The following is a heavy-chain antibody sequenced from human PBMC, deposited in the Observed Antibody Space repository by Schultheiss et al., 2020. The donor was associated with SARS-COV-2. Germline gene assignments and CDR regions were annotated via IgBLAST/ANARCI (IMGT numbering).Heavy chain of an antibody. V-gene: IGHV3-20*03. CDR3: ARISSNYYDSSGYYYNYYYGMDV. Sequence: GGSLRLSFAASGFTFDDYGMSWVRQAPGKGLEWVSGINWNGGSTGYADSVKGRFTISRDNAKNSLYLQMNSLRAEDTAVYYCARISSNYYDSSGYYYNYYYGMDVWGQGTTVTVSS. D-gene: IGHD3-22*01. CDR1: GFTFDDYG. J-gene: IGHJ6*02. CDR2: INWNGGST.